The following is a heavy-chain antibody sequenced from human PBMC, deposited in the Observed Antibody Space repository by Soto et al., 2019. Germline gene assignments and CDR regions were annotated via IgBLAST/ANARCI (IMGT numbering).Heavy chain of an antibody. Sequence: PSETLSLTCTVSGGSISSYYWSWIRQPAGKGLEWIGRIYSDGSTAYKSSLKSRVTMSVDTSKNQFSLRLTFVTAADTAVYYCARRVLAAAGDYFDSWGQGTPVTVSS. CDR2: IYSDGST. CDR3: ARRVLAAAGDYFDS. CDR1: GGSISSYY. V-gene: IGHV4-4*07. D-gene: IGHD6-13*01. J-gene: IGHJ4*02.